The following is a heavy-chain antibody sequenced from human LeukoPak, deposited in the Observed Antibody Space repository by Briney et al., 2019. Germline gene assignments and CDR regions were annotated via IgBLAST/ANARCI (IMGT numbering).Heavy chain of an antibody. Sequence: PGGSLRLSCAASGFIFNIYAMTWVRQAPGKGLEWVSYISVRGDTYYADSVKGRFTISRDNSKNRLHLQMNSLRAEDTAVYYCARDNRDIAVVPAAMGDYYYYGMDVWGQGTTVTVSS. CDR1: GFIFNIYA. D-gene: IGHD2-2*01. CDR3: ARDNRDIAVVPAAMGDYYYYGMDV. V-gene: IGHV3-23*01. J-gene: IGHJ6*02. CDR2: ISVRGDT.